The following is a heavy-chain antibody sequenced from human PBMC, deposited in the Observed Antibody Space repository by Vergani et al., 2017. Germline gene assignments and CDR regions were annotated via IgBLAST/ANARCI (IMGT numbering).Heavy chain of an antibody. J-gene: IGHJ6*03. V-gene: IGHV4-38-2*02. CDR1: GYSISRGYF. D-gene: IGHD2-15*01. CDR2: IYLGGTT. Sequence: QLQLQESGPGLVKPSETLSLTCSVSGYSISRGYFWGWFRQPPGKGLEWIGYIYLGGTTTYNPSLESRVSLSADTSKNQFSLQLTSVTAADTAVYYCARGPSVVQGHYIYYYSYFMDVWGKGTTVTVSS. CDR3: ARGPSVVQGHYIYYYSYFMDV.